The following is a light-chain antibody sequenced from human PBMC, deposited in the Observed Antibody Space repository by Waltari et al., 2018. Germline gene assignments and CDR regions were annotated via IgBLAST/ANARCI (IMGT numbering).Light chain of an antibody. Sequence: EIVMTQSPATLSVSPGERATLSCRASQSVSSNLAWYQQKPGQAPRLLIYGASTRATSIPARFSGSGSGTEFTLTISSLQSEDFAVYYCQQYNNWPPLTFGGGTKVEIK. CDR1: QSVSSN. V-gene: IGKV3-15*01. CDR2: GAS. J-gene: IGKJ4*01. CDR3: QQYNNWPPLT.